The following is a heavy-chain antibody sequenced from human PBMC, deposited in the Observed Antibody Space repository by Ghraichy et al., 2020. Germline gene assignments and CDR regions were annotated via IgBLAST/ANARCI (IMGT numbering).Heavy chain of an antibody. CDR1: GFTFSSCA. CDR3: AKARCSGYGCDYFDY. D-gene: IGHD5-12*01. CDR2: IAVRDDFT. V-gene: IGHV3-23*01. Sequence: GGSLRLSCAASGFTFSSCAMAWVRQAPGKGLEWVTLIAVRDDFTYYADSVKGRFTISRDNSKKMLFLQMNSLRAEDTAVYFCAKARCSGYGCDYFDYWGQGTLVSVSS. J-gene: IGHJ4*02.